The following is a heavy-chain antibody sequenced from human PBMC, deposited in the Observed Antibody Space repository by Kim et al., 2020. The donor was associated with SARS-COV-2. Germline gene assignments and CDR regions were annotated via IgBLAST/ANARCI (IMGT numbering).Heavy chain of an antibody. Sequence: ASVKVSCKTSGYIFSNFAISWVRQAPGRGFEWMGWISGYNGDTESAQKFQGRLTMTTDTSTSTAYMELRSLESDDSAIYYCARDYGGYGLDVWGQGTTV. D-gene: IGHD4-17*01. CDR2: ISGYNGDT. J-gene: IGHJ6*02. V-gene: IGHV1-18*01. CDR1: GYIFSNFA. CDR3: ARDYGGYGLDV.